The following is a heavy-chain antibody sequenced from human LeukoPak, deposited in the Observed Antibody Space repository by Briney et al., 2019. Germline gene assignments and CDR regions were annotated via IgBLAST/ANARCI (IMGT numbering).Heavy chain of an antibody. CDR1: GFTFSSYA. Sequence: GGSLRLTCAGSGFTFSSYAMHWVRQAPGKGLEWVAVMSYDGSHKYYADSVMGRFTISRDNSKNTVYLQMNGLRAEDAAVYYCASDSHHLYGLTYWGQGTLVTVSS. CDR3: ASDSHHLYGLTY. J-gene: IGHJ4*02. V-gene: IGHV3-30-3*01. CDR2: MSYDGSHK. D-gene: IGHD2-8*01.